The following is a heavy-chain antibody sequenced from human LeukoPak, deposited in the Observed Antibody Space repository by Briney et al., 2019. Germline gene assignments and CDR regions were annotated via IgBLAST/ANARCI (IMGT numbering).Heavy chain of an antibody. J-gene: IGHJ3*02. CDR1: GGSISSYY. CDR3: AGSGGGAYYDFWSGSPSEFDI. Sequence: SETLSLTCTVSGGSISSYYWSWIRQPPGKGLEWIGYIYYSGSTNYNPSLKSRVTISVDTSKNQFSLKLSSVTAADTAVYYCAGSGGGAYYDFWSGSPSEFDIWGQGTMVTVSS. CDR2: IYYSGST. V-gene: IGHV4-59*01. D-gene: IGHD3-3*01.